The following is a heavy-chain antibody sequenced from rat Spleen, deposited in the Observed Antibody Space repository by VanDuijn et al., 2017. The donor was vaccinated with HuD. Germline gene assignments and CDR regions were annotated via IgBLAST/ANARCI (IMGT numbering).Heavy chain of an antibody. CDR1: GFTFSNYY. CDR3: ARHYYYDGYWFAY. V-gene: IGHV5-25*01. CDR2: ISTGGGNT. J-gene: IGHJ3*01. D-gene: IGHD1-12*03. Sequence: EVQLVESGGGLVQPGRSLKLSCAASGFTFSNYYMAWVRQAPTKGLEWVAYISTGGGNTYYRDSVKGRFTVSRDNAKSTLYLQMDSLRSEDTATYYCARHYYYDGYWFAYWGQGTLVTVSS.